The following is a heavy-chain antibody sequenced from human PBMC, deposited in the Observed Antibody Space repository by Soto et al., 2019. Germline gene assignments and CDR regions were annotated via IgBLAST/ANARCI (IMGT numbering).Heavy chain of an antibody. Sequence: QVQLVQSGAEVKKPGASVKVSCKASGYSFTTYGISWVRQAPGQGLEWMGWINDYNGNTNYEKKFQGRVTMTTDTSTRTAYMELKSLRSDDTAVYYCAREGYYSGSGSYSPPRYYGMDVWGQGTTVTVS. CDR2: INDYNGNT. CDR3: AREGYYSGSGSYSPPRYYGMDV. V-gene: IGHV1-18*01. J-gene: IGHJ6*02. CDR1: GYSFTTYG. D-gene: IGHD3-10*01.